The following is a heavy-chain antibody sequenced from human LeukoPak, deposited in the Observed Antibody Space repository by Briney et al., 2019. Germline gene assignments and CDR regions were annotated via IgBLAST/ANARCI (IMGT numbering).Heavy chain of an antibody. J-gene: IGHJ4*02. Sequence: PGGSLRLSCAASGFTFSNYAMSWVRQAPGKGLEWVANIKQDGSEKSYVDSVKSRFTISRDNAKNSLYLQMNSLRAEDTAVYYCARGSNWALDYWGQGTLVTVSS. CDR3: ARGSNWALDY. D-gene: IGHD2-8*01. CDR2: IKQDGSEK. V-gene: IGHV3-7*05. CDR1: GFTFSNYA.